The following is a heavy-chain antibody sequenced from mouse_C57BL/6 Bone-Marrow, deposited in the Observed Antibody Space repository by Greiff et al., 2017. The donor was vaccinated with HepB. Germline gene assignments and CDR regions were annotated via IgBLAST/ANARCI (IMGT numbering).Heavy chain of an antibody. CDR2: ISSGGSYT. Sequence: EVQLVESGGDLVKPGGSLKLSCAASGFTFSSYGMSWVRQTPDKRLEWVATISSGGSYTYYPDSVKGRFTISRDNAKNTLYLQMSSLKSEDTAMYYCARPSFYLLLRTFDVWGTGTTVTVSS. CDR3: ARPSFYLLLRTFDV. CDR1: GFTFSSYG. D-gene: IGHD1-1*01. V-gene: IGHV5-6*01. J-gene: IGHJ1*03.